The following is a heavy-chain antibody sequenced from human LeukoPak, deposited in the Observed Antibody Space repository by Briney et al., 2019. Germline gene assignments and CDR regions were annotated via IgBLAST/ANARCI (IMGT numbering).Heavy chain of an antibody. CDR1: GYTFTRYG. Sequence: ASVTVSCKASGYTFTRYGLSWVRQAPGQGVEWMGWINPNSGGTNYAQKLQGRVTMTRDTAISPAYMELSRLRSDDTAVYYCARAPYCSSTSCYFLWFDPWGQGTLVTVSS. D-gene: IGHD2-2*01. V-gene: IGHV1-2*02. J-gene: IGHJ5*02. CDR2: INPNSGGT. CDR3: ARAPYCSSTSCYFLWFDP.